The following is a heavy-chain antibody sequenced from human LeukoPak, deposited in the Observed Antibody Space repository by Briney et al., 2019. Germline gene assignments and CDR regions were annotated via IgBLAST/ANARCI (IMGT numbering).Heavy chain of an antibody. D-gene: IGHD1-26*01. V-gene: IGHV3-74*01. J-gene: IGHJ3*02. CDR3: AREVVGAADAFDI. CDR1: GFTFSSHW. Sequence: GGSLRLSCAASGFTFSSHWMHWVRQAPGKGLVWVSRIKTDGSSTSYADSVKGRFSISRDNAKNTLYLQMNSLRTEDTAMYFCAREVVGAADAFDIWGQGTTVSVSS. CDR2: IKTDGSST.